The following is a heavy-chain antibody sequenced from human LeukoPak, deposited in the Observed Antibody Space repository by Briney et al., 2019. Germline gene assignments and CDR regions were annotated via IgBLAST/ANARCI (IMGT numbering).Heavy chain of an antibody. CDR3: AKGTTANYYYYYGMDV. J-gene: IGHJ6*02. V-gene: IGHV3-23*01. Sequence: ETLSLTCAVYGGSFSGYYWSWVRQAPGKGLEWVSAISGSGGSTYYADSVKGRFTISRDNSKNTLYLQMNSLRAEDTAVYYCAKGTTANYYYYYGMDVWGQGTTVTVSS. CDR1: GGSFSGYY. D-gene: IGHD4-11*01. CDR2: ISGSGGST.